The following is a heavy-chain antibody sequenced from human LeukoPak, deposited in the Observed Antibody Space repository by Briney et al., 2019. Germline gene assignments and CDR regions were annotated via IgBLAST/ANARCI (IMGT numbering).Heavy chain of an antibody. CDR1: GFTFSSYW. CDR3: ARDLVYTDNWGSIHGLIWYFDL. J-gene: IGHJ2*01. D-gene: IGHD7-27*01. V-gene: IGHV3-7*01. Sequence: PGGSLRLSCAASGFTFSSYWMSWVRQAPGKGLEWVANIKQDGSEKYYVDSVKGRFTISRDNAKNSLYLQMNSLRAEDTAVYYCARDLVYTDNWGSIHGLIWYFDLWGRGTLVTVSS. CDR2: IKQDGSEK.